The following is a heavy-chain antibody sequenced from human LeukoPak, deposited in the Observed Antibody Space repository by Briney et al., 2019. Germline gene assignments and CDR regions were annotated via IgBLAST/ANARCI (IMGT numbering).Heavy chain of an antibody. CDR2: INPSGGST. J-gene: IGHJ5*02. Sequence: ASVKVSCKASGYTFTSCYMHWVRQAPGQGLEWMGIINPSGGSTSYAQKFQGRVTMTRDTSTSTVYMELSSLRSEDTAVYYCARDSSDIAAAGISWFDPWGQGTLVTVSS. D-gene: IGHD6-13*01. V-gene: IGHV1-46*01. CDR1: GYTFTSCY. CDR3: ARDSSDIAAAGISWFDP.